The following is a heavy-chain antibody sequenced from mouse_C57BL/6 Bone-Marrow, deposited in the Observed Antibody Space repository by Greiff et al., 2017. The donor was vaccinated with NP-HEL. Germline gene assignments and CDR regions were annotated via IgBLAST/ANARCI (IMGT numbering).Heavy chain of an antibody. CDR2: IYPRSGNT. CDR1: GYTFTSYG. V-gene: IGHV1-81*01. J-gene: IGHJ4*01. CDR3: ARRPPYYAMDY. Sequence: LVESGAELARPGASVKLSCKASGYTFTSYGISWVKQRTGQGLEWIGEIYPRSGNTYYNEKFKGKATLTADKSSSTAYMELRSLTSEDSAVYFCARRPPYYAMDYWGQGTSVTVSS.